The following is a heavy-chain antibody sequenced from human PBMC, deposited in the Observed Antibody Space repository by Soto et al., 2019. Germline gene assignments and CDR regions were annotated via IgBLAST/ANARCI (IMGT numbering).Heavy chain of an antibody. CDR1: GFTFSSYA. J-gene: IGHJ4*02. CDR3: AKDRGGGATTFDY. Sequence: EVQLLESGGGLVQPGGSLRLSCAASGFTFSSYAMSWVRQAPGKGLEWVTAISGSGGSTYYADSVKGRFTISRDNSKDLRYLQMKGPRAEDSAVYYCAKDRGGGATTFDYWGQGTLVTVSS. V-gene: IGHV3-23*01. D-gene: IGHD1-26*01. CDR2: ISGSGGST.